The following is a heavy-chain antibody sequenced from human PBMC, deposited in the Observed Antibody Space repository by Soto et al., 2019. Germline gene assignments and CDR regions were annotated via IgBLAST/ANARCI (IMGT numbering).Heavy chain of an antibody. CDR1: GGSISSGDYY. Sequence: PSDTLSLTCTVSGGSISSGDYYWSWIRQPPGKGLEWIGYIYYSGSTYYNPSLKSRVTISVETSKNQFSLKLSSVTAADTAVYYCAGGISGYSYGYDYWGQGTLVTASS. J-gene: IGHJ4*02. CDR2: IYYSGST. D-gene: IGHD5-18*01. CDR3: AGGISGYSYGYDY. V-gene: IGHV4-30-4*02.